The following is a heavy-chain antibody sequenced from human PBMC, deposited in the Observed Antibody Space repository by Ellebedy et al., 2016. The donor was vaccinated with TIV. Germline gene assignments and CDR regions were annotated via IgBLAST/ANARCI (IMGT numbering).Heavy chain of an antibody. CDR3: ASDGDYYFDY. CDR2: IYYSGST. V-gene: IGHV4-59*08. Sequence: GSLRLSXTVSGGSISSYYWSWIRQPPGKGLEWIVYIYYSGSTNYNPSLKSRVTISVDTSKNQFSLKLSSVTAADTAVYYCASDGDYYFDYWGQGTLVTVSS. CDR1: GGSISSYY. D-gene: IGHD4-17*01. J-gene: IGHJ4*02.